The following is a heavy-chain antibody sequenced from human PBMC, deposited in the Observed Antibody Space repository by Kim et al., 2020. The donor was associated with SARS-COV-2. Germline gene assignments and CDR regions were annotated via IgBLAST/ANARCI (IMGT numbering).Heavy chain of an antibody. Sequence: GGSLRLSCSASGFTFSSSAMYWVRQAPGKGLEYVSGINNGGAKTYFADSVKGRFSVSRDNSKNTLYLQMSSLRPEDTAVYYCVKGHNYNGGSAYDYWGQGTLVTVSS. D-gene: IGHD3-22*01. CDR2: INNGGAKT. V-gene: IGHV3-64D*06. J-gene: IGHJ4*02. CDR3: VKGHNYNGGSAYDY. CDR1: GFTFSSSA.